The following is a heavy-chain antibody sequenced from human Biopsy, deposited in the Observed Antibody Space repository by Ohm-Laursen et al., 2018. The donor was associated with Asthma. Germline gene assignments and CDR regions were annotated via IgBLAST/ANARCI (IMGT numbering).Heavy chain of an antibody. CDR1: GYSLTDLS. Sequence: GASVKVSCKISGYSLTDLSMHWVRQAPGQGLEWMGGHDHEEGGTVNARRFQGRVTMTEDTSTDTAYMELSSLSSDDTAVYYCASDFPKDYVRYNFQFWGQGTLGTVSS. V-gene: IGHV1-24*01. CDR2: HDHEEGGT. J-gene: IGHJ4*02. CDR3: ASDFPKDYVRYNFQF. D-gene: IGHD4-17*01.